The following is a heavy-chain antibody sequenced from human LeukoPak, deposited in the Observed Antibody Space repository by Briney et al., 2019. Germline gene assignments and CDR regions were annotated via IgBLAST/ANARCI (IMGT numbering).Heavy chain of an antibody. J-gene: IGHJ4*02. V-gene: IGHV1-2*02. CDR2: INPNSGGT. Sequence: ASVKVSCKASGYTFTGYYMHWVRQAPGQGLEWMGWINPNSGGTNYAQKFQGRVTITRDTSISTAYMELSRLRSDDTAVYYCARDMRGSGWYFDYWGQGTLVTVSS. CDR1: GYTFTGYY. D-gene: IGHD6-19*01. CDR3: ARDMRGSGWYFDY.